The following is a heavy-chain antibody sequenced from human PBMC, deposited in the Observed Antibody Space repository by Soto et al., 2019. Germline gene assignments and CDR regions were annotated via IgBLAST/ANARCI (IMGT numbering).Heavy chain of an antibody. V-gene: IGHV3-7*01. Sequence: PGGSLRLSCAASGFTFSSYWMDWVRQAPGKGLEWVANINQDGSEKHYVASVKGRFTISRDNAKNSLYLQMSSLTAEDSALYYCSPYLDYWGQGTLVTVSS. J-gene: IGHJ4*02. CDR3: SPYLDY. CDR1: GFTFSSYW. CDR2: INQDGSEK. D-gene: IGHD2-21*01.